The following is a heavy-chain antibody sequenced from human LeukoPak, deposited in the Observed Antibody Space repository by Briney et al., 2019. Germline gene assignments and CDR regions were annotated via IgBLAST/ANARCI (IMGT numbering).Heavy chain of an antibody. J-gene: IGHJ5*02. Sequence: SVKLSCKASGGTFSRYAFSWVRQAPGQGLEWMGRFIPMLGITSYAQKFQGRVTITADRSTSTVYMELSTLRSEDTAVYYCARERPYNWLDPWGQGTLVTVSS. CDR1: GGTFSRYA. D-gene: IGHD1-1*01. CDR2: FIPMLGIT. V-gene: IGHV1-69*04. CDR3: ARERPYNWLDP.